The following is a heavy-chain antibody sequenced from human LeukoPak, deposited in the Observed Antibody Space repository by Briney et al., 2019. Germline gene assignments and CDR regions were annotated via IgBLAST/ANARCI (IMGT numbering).Heavy chain of an antibody. J-gene: IGHJ6*03. D-gene: IGHD3-3*01. V-gene: IGHV1-18*01. Sequence: AASVKVSCKASGYTFTSYGISWVRQAPGQGLEWMGWISAYDGNTNYAQKLQGRVTMTTDTSTSTAYMELRSLRSDDTAVYYCARGGTTIFGVVDYYMDVWGKGTTVTVSS. CDR3: ARGGTTIFGVVDYYMDV. CDR1: GYTFTSYG. CDR2: ISAYDGNT.